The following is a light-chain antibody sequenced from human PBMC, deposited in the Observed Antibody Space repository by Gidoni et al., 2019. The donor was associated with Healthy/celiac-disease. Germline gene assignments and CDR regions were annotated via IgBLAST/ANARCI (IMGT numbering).Light chain of an antibody. CDR2: AAS. J-gene: IGKJ3*01. CDR3: QQSYSTLT. V-gene: IGKV1-39*01. Sequence: VCITCRASQSISSYLNWYQQKPGKAPKLLIYAASSLQSGAPSRFSGSGSGTDFTLTISSLQPEDFATYYCQQSYSTLTFGPGTKVDIK. CDR1: QSISSY.